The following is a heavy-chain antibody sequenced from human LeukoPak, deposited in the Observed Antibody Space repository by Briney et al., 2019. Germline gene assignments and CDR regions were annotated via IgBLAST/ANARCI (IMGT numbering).Heavy chain of an antibody. CDR3: AGFGNSGSPCPVSSFDI. D-gene: IGHD6-6*01. Sequence: SETLSLTCTVSGGSISSYYWSWIRQPPGKGLEWIGYIYYSGSTNYNPSLKSRVTISVDTSKNQFSLKLSSVTAADTAVYYCAGFGNSGSPCPVSSFDIWGQGTMVTVSS. J-gene: IGHJ3*02. V-gene: IGHV4-59*01. CDR1: GGSISSYY. CDR2: IYYSGST.